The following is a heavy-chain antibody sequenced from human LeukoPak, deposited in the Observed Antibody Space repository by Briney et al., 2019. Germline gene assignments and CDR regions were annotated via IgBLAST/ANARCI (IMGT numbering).Heavy chain of an antibody. CDR1: GFTFSSYA. CDR2: ISGSGGST. Sequence: GGSLRLSCAASGFTFSSYAMSWVRQAPGKGLEWVSAISGSGGSTYYADSVKGRFTISRDNSKNTLYLQMNSLRAEDTAVYYCAKDPTIFGVVIPNWFDPWGQGTLVTVSS. J-gene: IGHJ5*02. CDR3: AKDPTIFGVVIPNWFDP. D-gene: IGHD3-3*01. V-gene: IGHV3-23*01.